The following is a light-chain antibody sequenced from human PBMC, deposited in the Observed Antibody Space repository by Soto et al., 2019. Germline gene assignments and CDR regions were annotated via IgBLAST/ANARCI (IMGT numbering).Light chain of an antibody. CDR2: DAS. Sequence: EIVMTQSPATLSVSPGERATLSCRASQSVNTNLAWYQQKPGQAPRLLISDASTRATGIPARFSGSGSGTEFTLTISSLQSEDFAVYYCQQYNTSPQLTFGGGTKVDIK. CDR3: QQYNTSPQLT. V-gene: IGKV3-15*01. CDR1: QSVNTN. J-gene: IGKJ4*01.